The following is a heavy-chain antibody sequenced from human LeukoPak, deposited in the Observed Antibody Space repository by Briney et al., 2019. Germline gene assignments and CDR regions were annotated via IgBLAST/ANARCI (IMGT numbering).Heavy chain of an antibody. V-gene: IGHV4-38-2*02. Sequence: SETLSLTCTVSGYSISSGYYWGWIRQPPGKGLEWIGSIYHSGSTYYNPSLKSRVTISVDTSKNQFSLKLSSVTAADTAVYYCAKYYDSSGYYYGPGAFDIWGQGTMVTVSS. CDR3: AKYYDSSGYYYGPGAFDI. CDR1: GYSISSGYY. J-gene: IGHJ3*02. CDR2: IYHSGST. D-gene: IGHD3-22*01.